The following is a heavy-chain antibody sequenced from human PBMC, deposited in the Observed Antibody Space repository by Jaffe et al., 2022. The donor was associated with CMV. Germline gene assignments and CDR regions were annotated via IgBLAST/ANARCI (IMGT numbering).Heavy chain of an antibody. CDR1: GYTFTSYE. Sequence: QVQLVQSGAEVKKPGASVKVSCKASGYTFTSYEINWVRQAPGQGLEWMGWMKPSTGDTGFGQKFQGRVTLTRDTSTKTAYMELSSLRSDDTAVYYCARARSLDSTASIYWGQGTLVTVSS. CDR3: ARARSLDSTASIY. CDR2: MKPSTGDT. J-gene: IGHJ4*02. D-gene: IGHD2-2*01. V-gene: IGHV1-8*01.